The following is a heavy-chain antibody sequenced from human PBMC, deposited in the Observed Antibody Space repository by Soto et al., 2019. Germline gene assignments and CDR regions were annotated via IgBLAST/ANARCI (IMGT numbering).Heavy chain of an antibody. Sequence: GGSLRLPCAASGFTHNNFAMHWVRQAPGKVLEWVAFISYDGTYKYYADSVRCRFTVYRDNSKSTLFLQMNSLKVEDTAVYVCANEVDVAFSSLQYGMDVWGEGTTGTVSS. D-gene: IGHD5-12*01. CDR3: ANEVDVAFSSLQYGMDV. CDR1: GFTHNNFA. V-gene: IGHV3-30*14. CDR2: ISYDGTYK. J-gene: IGHJ6*02.